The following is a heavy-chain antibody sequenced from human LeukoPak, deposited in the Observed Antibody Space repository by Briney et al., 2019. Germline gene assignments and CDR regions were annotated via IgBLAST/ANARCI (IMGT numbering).Heavy chain of an antibody. J-gene: IGHJ4*02. CDR2: IRSKANSYAT. CDR3: TSPPHDYGNDFDF. D-gene: IGHD4-17*01. CDR1: GFTFSGSA. V-gene: IGHV3-73*01. Sequence: PGGSLRLSSAASGFTFSGSAVHWVRQASGKGLEWVGRIRSKANSYATAYAASVKGRFTISRDDSKNTAFLQMNSLKVEDTAVYFCTSPPHDYGNDFDFWGRGTLVTVSS.